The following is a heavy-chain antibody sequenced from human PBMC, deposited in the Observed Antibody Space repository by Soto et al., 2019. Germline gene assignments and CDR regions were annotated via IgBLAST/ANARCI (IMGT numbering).Heavy chain of an antibody. CDR3: ARVYGRGHDAFEI. J-gene: IGHJ3*02. CDR2: IKQDGSEK. CDR1: GFTFSSYW. D-gene: IGHD3-10*01. Sequence: EVQLVESGGGLVQPGGSLRLSCAASGFTFSSYWMSWVRQAPGKGLEWVAKIKQDGSEKYYVDSVKGRFTISRDNTKNSLYLQMTSLRADDTAVYYCARVYGRGHDAFEIWGQGTMVTVSS. V-gene: IGHV3-7*01.